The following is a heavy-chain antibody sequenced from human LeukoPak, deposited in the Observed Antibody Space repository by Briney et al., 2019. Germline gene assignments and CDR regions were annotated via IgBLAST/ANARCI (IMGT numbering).Heavy chain of an antibody. CDR3: ARLREIPVFGVVTKSTSYFDY. CDR1: GGSFSGYY. V-gene: IGHV3-11*04. J-gene: IGHJ4*02. Sequence: LSLTCAVYGGSFSGYYWSWIRQAPGKGLEWVSYISSSGSTIYYADSVKGRFTISRDNAKNSLYLQVNSLRAEDTAVYYCARLREIPVFGVVTKSTSYFDYWGQGTLVTVSS. CDR2: ISSSGSTI. D-gene: IGHD3-3*01.